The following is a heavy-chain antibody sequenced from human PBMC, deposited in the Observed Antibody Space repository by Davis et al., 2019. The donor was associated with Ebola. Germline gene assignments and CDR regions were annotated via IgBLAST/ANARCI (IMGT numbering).Heavy chain of an antibody. V-gene: IGHV4-39*01. CDR3: ARHVPNSGSYGDYFDY. CDR2: ISYRGTT. Sequence: PSETLSLTCSVSGDSIRSTDYYWSWIRQPPGKGLEWIGSISYRGTTFSSMSLMSRVTISVDRSRKQLSLKLSSLTAADTAVDYCARHVPNSGSYGDYFDYWGQGTPVTVSP. CDR1: GDSIRSTDYY. J-gene: IGHJ4*02. D-gene: IGHD1-26*01.